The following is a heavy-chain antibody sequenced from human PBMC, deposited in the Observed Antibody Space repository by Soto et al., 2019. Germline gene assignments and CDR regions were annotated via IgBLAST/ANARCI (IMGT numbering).Heavy chain of an antibody. V-gene: IGHV3-7*01. D-gene: IGHD1-1*01. CDR2: INQDGNED. CDR3: ARTGDGHHDLLDY. CDR1: GFTFSSYW. Sequence: PRLSCAASGFTFSSYWMNWVRQAPGKGLEWVANINQDGNEDNLLDSVKGRFTISRDNAKNSLFLQMNSLRVDDTAVYYCARTGDGHHDLLDYWGQGALVTVSS. J-gene: IGHJ4*02.